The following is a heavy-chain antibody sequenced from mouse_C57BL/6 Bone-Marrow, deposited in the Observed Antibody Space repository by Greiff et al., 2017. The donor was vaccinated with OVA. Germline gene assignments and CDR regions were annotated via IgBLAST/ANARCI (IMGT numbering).Heavy chain of an antibody. CDR2: IHPNSGST. J-gene: IGHJ3*01. V-gene: IGHV1-64*01. D-gene: IGHD2-2*01. CDR1: GYTFTSYW. Sequence: QVQLQQPGAELVKPGASVKLSCKASGYTFTSYWMHWVKQRPGQGLEWIGMIHPNSGSTNYNEKFKSKATLTVDKSSSTAYMQLSSLTSEDSAVYYCAGSAMVKRFAYWGQGTLVTVSA. CDR3: AGSAMVKRFAY.